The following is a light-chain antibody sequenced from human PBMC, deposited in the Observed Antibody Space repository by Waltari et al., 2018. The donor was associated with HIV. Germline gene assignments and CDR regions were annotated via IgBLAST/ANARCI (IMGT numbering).Light chain of an antibody. V-gene: IGKV3-20*01. J-gene: IGKJ2*01. CDR3: QQYGTSPYT. CDR2: AAS. CDR1: RSVSSNY. Sequence: ENVLTQSPGTLSLSPGDRATLSCRASRSVSSNYLTWYQQRPGQARRLLIYAASTRAPAIPDRFSGSGSGTDFTLTISRLEPEDFAVYYWQQYGTSPYTFGQGTKVEI.